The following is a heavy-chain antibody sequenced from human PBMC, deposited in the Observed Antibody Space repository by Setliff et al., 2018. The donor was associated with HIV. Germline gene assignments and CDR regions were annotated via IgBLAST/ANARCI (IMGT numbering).Heavy chain of an antibody. Sequence: GESLKISCKGSGYSFTNYWSGWVRQMPGKGLEWMGIIYPGDSDTRYSPSFQGQVTISVDTSITTVYLRWSSLKASDSAMYYCVRRTWSDVRMDPWGQGTLVTVSS. J-gene: IGHJ5*02. D-gene: IGHD1-1*01. V-gene: IGHV5-51*01. CDR2: IYPGDSDT. CDR1: GYSFTNYW. CDR3: VRRTWSDVRMDP.